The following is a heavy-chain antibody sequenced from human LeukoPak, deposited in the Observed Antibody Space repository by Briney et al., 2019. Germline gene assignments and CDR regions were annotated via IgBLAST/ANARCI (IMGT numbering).Heavy chain of an antibody. D-gene: IGHD3-22*01. J-gene: IGHJ3*02. V-gene: IGHV1-69*13. Sequence: GASVKVSCKASGGTFSSYAISWVRQAPGQGLEWMGGIIPIFGTANYAQKFQGRVTITADESTSTAYMELSSLRSEDTAVYYCARGPIVVVTSEGFDIWGQGTMVTVSS. CDR2: IIPIFGTA. CDR1: GGTFSSYA. CDR3: ARGPIVVVTSEGFDI.